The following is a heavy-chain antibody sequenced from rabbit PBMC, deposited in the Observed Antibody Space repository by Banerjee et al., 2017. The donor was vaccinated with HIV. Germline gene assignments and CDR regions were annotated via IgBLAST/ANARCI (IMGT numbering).Heavy chain of an antibody. CDR1: GIDFSTYYY. J-gene: IGHJ6*01. V-gene: IGHV1S40*01. CDR2: IGTSSGST. D-gene: IGHD1-1*01. CDR3: ARGYTNGGSYLYYGMDL. Sequence: QSLEESGGDLVKPGASLTLTCTASGIDFSTYYYMCWVRQAPGKWLEWIACIGTSSGSTWYASWAKGRFTISKTSSTTVTLQMTSLTAADTATYFCARGYTNGGSYLYYGMDLWGQGTLVTVS.